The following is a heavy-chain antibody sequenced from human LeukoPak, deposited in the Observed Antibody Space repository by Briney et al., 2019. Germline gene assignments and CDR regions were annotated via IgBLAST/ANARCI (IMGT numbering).Heavy chain of an antibody. D-gene: IGHD3-10*01. Sequence: SETLSLTCTVSGGSVSGDYWSWIRQPPGQGLEWVAYILYTGGTNYNPSLKSRVTISVDTSKNQFSLSLNSVTAADTAVYYCARLRGHSTAVFDYWGQGTLVTVSS. CDR3: ARLRGHSTAVFDY. CDR2: ILYTGGT. CDR1: GGSVSGDY. J-gene: IGHJ4*02. V-gene: IGHV4-59*02.